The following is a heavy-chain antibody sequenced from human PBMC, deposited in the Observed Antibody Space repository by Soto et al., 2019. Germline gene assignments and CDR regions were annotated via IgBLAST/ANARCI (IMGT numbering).Heavy chain of an antibody. CDR1: GFSLTTSGVG. D-gene: IGHD3-3*01. J-gene: IGHJ4*02. CDR2: IYWDDDK. Sequence: QITLNESGPTVVKPAETLTLTCTFSGFSLTTSGVGVGWIRQSPGKAPEGLALIYWDDDKRYSASLKSRLTITKDTSKNQVVLAMANVDPADTATYYCAHRILRTVFGLVTTTAIYFDFWGQGTPVVVSS. CDR3: AHRILRTVFGLVTTTAIYFDF. V-gene: IGHV2-5*02.